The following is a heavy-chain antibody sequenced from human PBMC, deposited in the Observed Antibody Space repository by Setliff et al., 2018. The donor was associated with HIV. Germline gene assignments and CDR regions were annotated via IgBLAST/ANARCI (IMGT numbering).Heavy chain of an antibody. V-gene: IGHV4-39*07. CDR1: GDSVNDRSYF. D-gene: IGHD3-22*01. CDR3: ARWMVVPRDSYYNYYYMDV. CDR2: FYYNGDS. Sequence: ASETLSLTCTVSGDSVNDRSYFWGWIRQPPGKGLEWIGTFYYNGDSRYNPSLKSRVTISLDTSKDQFSLKLSSVTAADTAIYYCARWMVVPRDSYYNYYYMDVWGKGTTVTVSS. J-gene: IGHJ6*03.